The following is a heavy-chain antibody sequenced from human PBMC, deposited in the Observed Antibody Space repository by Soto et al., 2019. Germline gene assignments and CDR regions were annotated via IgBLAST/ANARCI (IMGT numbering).Heavy chain of an antibody. V-gene: IGHV3-74*01. D-gene: IGHD3-3*01. CDR3: VSVSAAQYYYGMDA. CDR1: EFTFSTYW. CDR2: IDTTGSTT. J-gene: IGHJ6*02. Sequence: EVQLVESGGGLVQPGGSLRLSCAASEFTFSTYWMHWVRQAPGKGLEWVARIDTTGSTTTYAGSVQGRFTISRDNAKNTLYLQMHSVRDEDTAVYYCVSVSAAQYYYGMDAWGQGTTVTVSS.